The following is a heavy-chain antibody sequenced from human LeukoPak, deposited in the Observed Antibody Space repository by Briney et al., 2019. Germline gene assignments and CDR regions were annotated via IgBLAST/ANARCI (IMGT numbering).Heavy chain of an antibody. D-gene: IGHD4-11*01. V-gene: IGHV3-23*01. Sequence: PGGSLRLSCEATEFTFSNYAMSWVRQAPGKGLEWVSIISDSGYTTYYADSVKGRFAISRDNSRDTLYLQMNSLRAEDTAVYFCAKRVEVGETPVSRAYDRWGQGALVTVSS. CDR2: ISDSGYTT. CDR3: AKRVEVGETPVSRAYDR. J-gene: IGHJ5*02. CDR1: EFTFSNYA.